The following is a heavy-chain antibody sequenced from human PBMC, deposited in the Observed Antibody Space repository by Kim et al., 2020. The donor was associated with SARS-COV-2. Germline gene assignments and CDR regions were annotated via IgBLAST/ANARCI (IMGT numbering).Heavy chain of an antibody. CDR2: DV. V-gene: IGHV5-51*01. J-gene: IGHJ3*01. Sequence: DVKYRPSFRSQVTISVDKSITTAYLQWTSLETSDTAIYYCARETGAIAFDVWGPGTLVTVSS. CDR3: ARETGAIAFDV. D-gene: IGHD1-26*01.